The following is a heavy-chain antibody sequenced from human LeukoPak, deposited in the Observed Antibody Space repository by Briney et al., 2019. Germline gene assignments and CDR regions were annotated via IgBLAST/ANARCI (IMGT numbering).Heavy chain of an antibody. CDR3: ASRDTTSYWYFDL. V-gene: IGHV4-30-4*01. CDR2: ICYSGST. Sequence: PSETLSLTCTVSGGSISSGDYYWSWIRQPPGKGLEWIGYICYSGSTYYNPSLKSRVTISVDTSKNQFSLKLSSVTAADTAVYYCASRDTTSYWYFDLWGRGTLVTVSS. D-gene: IGHD4-17*01. J-gene: IGHJ2*01. CDR1: GGSISSGDYY.